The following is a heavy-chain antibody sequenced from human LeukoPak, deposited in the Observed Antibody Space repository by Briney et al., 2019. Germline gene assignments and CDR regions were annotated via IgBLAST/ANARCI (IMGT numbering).Heavy chain of an antibody. V-gene: IGHV3-23*01. Sequence: PGGSLRLSCAASGFTFSSYAMSWVRQAPGKGLEWVSAISGSGGSAYYADSVKGRFTISRDNSKDTLYLQMNSLRAEDTAVYYCAKSLATGWYVNEYWGQGTLVTVSS. CDR1: GFTFSSYA. D-gene: IGHD6-19*01. J-gene: IGHJ4*02. CDR2: ISGSGGSA. CDR3: AKSLATGWYVNEY.